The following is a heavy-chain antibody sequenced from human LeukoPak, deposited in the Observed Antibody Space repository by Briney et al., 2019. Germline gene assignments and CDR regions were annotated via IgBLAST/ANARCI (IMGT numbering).Heavy chain of an antibody. Sequence: SQTLSLTCTVSGGSISSGGYYWSWIRQHPGKGLEWIGYIYYNGSTYYKPSLKSRVTISVDTSKNQFSLKLSSVTAADTAVYYCARDQHTSQVGATHGYYYYGMDVWGQGTTVTVSS. D-gene: IGHD1-26*01. CDR2: IYYNGST. J-gene: IGHJ6*02. CDR1: GGSISSGGYY. V-gene: IGHV4-31*03. CDR3: ARDQHTSQVGATHGYYYYGMDV.